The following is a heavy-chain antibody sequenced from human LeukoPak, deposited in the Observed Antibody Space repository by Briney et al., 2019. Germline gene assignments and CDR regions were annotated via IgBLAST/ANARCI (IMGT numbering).Heavy chain of an antibody. CDR1: GFTFSSYS. CDR2: ISSSSSYI. V-gene: IGHV3-21*01. J-gene: IGHJ4*02. CDR3: AREDTALVIAY. Sequence: GGSLRLSCAASGFTFSSYSMNWVRQAPGKGLEWVASISSSSSYIYYADSVKGRFTISRDNAKNSLYLQMNSLRAEDTAVYYCAREDTALVIAYWGQGTLVTVSS. D-gene: IGHD5-18*01.